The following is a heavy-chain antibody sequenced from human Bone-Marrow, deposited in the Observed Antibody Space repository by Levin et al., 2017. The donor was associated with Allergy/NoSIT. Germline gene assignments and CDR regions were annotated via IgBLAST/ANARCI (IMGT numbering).Heavy chain of an antibody. D-gene: IGHD4-17*01. V-gene: IGHV4-61*01. J-gene: IGHJ3*02. CDR1: GGSVRGANYY. Sequence: SQTLSLTCSVSGGSVRGANYYWSWIRQPPGKRLEWIGYVSYSGSTTYSPSLESRVTISLGASENQFSLRLSSLTAADTAVYYCARDHGDSSDAFAIWGQGTMVTVSS. CDR3: ARDHGDSSDAFAI. CDR2: VSYSGST.